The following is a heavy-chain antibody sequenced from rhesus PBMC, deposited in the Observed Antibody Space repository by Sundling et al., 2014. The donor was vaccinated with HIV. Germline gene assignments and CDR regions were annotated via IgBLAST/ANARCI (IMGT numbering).Heavy chain of an antibody. CDR2: IYGSGAST. Sequence: QVQLQESGPGLVKPSETLSLTCAVSGGSISGGYYWSWIRQPPGKGLEWIGDIYGSGASTSYNPSLKSRVTISKDTSKNQFSLKLSSVTAADTAIYYCAGGGPAPWGQGVLVTVSS. D-gene: IGHD1-44*01. V-gene: IGHV4-76*01. CDR1: GGSISGGYY. J-gene: IGHJ4*01. CDR3: AGGGPAP.